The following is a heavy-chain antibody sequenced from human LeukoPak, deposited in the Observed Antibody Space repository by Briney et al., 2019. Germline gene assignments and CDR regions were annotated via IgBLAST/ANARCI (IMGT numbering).Heavy chain of an antibody. J-gene: IGHJ4*02. CDR1: GFTFSTYG. Sequence: PGGSLRLSCAASGFTFSTYGMHWVRQAPGKGLEWVAVISHDDGSNKYYADFVKGRFTISRDNSKNTLYLQMNSLRAEDTAVYYCARDDRGLGSGPPHDYWGQGTLVTVSS. D-gene: IGHD3-10*01. CDR3: ARDDRGLGSGPPHDY. CDR2: ISHDDGSNK. V-gene: IGHV3-30*03.